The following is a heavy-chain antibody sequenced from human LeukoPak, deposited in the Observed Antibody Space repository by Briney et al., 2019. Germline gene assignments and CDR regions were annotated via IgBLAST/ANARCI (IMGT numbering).Heavy chain of an antibody. CDR1: GASISIYY. J-gene: IGHJ4*02. D-gene: IGHD2-15*01. CDR3: AGRDY. CDR2: VYTSGSI. Sequence: SETLSLTCTVSGASISIYYWSCIPHPAEGGLEWIGRVYTSGSIDYNPSLESRVTISVDSSKNQFFLKLSSVTAADTAIYYCAGRDYWGQGTLVTVSS. V-gene: IGHV4-4*07.